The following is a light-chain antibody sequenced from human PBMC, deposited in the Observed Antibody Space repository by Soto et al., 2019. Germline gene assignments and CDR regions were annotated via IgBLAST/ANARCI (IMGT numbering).Light chain of an antibody. CDR2: GAS. Sequence: EIVMTQSPATLSVSPGERATVSCRASQSVSSNLAWYQQKPGQAPRLLIYGASTRATGIPARFSGGGSGTELTLTIGSLQSEAFAVYYCQQYNNWPRTFGQGTKLEIK. CDR3: QQYNNWPRT. V-gene: IGKV3-15*01. CDR1: QSVSSN. J-gene: IGKJ2*01.